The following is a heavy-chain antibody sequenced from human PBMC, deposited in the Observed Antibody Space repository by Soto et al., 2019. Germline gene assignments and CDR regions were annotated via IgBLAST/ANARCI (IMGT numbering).Heavy chain of an antibody. CDR1: GGSINSGVYY. V-gene: IGHV4-30-4*01. CDR3: VRGGPQLWFDP. CDR2: IYHTGNT. Sequence: TLSLTCTVSGGSINSGVYYFTCSRQPPGKGLELIGYIYHTGNTYYNASLKSRATLSLATSKNQFSLNLTSVTAADTAVYYCVRGGPQLWFDPWGQGTLVTVSS. J-gene: IGHJ5*02. D-gene: IGHD2-15*01.